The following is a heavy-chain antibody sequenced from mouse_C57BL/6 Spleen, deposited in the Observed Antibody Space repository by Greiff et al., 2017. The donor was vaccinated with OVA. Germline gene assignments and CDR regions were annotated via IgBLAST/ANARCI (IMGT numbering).Heavy chain of an antibody. Sequence: QVQLKQPGAELVKPGASVKVSCKASGYTFTSYWMHWVKQRPGQGLEWIGRIHPSDSDTNYNQKFKGKATLTVDKSSSTAYMQLSSLTSEDSAVYYCAMNYDYPYFDYWGQGTTLTVSS. CDR3: AMNYDYPYFDY. D-gene: IGHD2-4*01. CDR2: IHPSDSDT. CDR1: GYTFTSYW. J-gene: IGHJ2*01. V-gene: IGHV1-74*01.